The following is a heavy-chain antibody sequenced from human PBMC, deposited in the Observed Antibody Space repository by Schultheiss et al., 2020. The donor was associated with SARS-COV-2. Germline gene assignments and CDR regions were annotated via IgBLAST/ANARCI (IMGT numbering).Heavy chain of an antibody. D-gene: IGHD5-24*01. CDR3: ASGVRGYKIF. CDR2: ISYDGSNK. CDR1: GFTFSSYA. Sequence: GGSLRLSCAASGFTFSSYAMHWVRQAPGKGLEWVAVISYDGSNKYYADSVKGRFTISRDNSKNTLYLQMNSLRAEDKAVYYCASGVRGYKIFWGQGTLVTVSS. V-gene: IGHV3-30*04. J-gene: IGHJ4*02.